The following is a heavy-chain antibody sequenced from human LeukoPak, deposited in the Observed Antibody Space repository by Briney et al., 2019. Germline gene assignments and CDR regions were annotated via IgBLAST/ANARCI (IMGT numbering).Heavy chain of an antibody. CDR2: ISSSSSYI. J-gene: IGHJ4*02. D-gene: IGHD6-13*01. CDR3: ARGSIAAAGDFDY. CDR1: GFTFSSYS. V-gene: IGHV3-21*01. Sequence: PGGSLRLSCAASGFTFSSYSMNWVRQAPGKGLEWVSSISSSSSYIYYADSVKGRFTISRDNAKNSLYLQMNSLRAEDTAVYYCARGSIAAAGDFDYWGQGTLVTVS.